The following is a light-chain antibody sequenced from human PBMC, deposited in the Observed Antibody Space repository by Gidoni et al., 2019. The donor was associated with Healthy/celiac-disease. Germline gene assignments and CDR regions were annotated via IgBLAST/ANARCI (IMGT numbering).Light chain of an antibody. J-gene: IGLJ3*02. V-gene: IGLV1-44*01. CDR2: SNN. Sequence: QSVLTLPPSAPGTPGQRFTISCSGSSSNIGSNTVNWYQQLPGTAPKLLIYSNNQRPSGVPDRFSGSESGTSASLAVSGLQSGDEADYNCAAWDDSLNGVVFGGGTKLTVL. CDR3: AAWDDSLNGVV. CDR1: SSNIGSNT.